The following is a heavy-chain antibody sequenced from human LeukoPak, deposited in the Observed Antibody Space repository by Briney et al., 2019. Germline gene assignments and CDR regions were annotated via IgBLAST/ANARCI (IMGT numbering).Heavy chain of an antibody. CDR3: AKDPVVNYDFWSGYPYYFDY. V-gene: IGHV3-30*18. D-gene: IGHD3-3*01. Sequence: SCKVSGYTLTELSMHWVRQAPGKGLEWVAVISYDGSNKYYADSVKGRFTISRDNSKNTLYLQMNSLRAEDTAVYYCAKDPVVNYDFWSGYPYYFDYWGQGTLVTVSS. CDR2: ISYDGSNK. J-gene: IGHJ4*02. CDR1: GYTLTELS.